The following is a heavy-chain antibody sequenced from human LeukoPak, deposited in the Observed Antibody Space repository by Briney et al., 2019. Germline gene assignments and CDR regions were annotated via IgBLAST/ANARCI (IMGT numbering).Heavy chain of an antibody. V-gene: IGHV4-4*07. J-gene: IGHJ4*02. CDR2: IHTSRRT. D-gene: IGHD6-13*01. Sequence: PSETLSLTCSVSGGPISSYYWSWIRPPAGKGLEWIGRIHTSRRTNYNPSLKSRVTMSVVPSKTQFSLKRSSGTAADTAVYYCTRDTGIAAAGLDYWGQGTLVTVSS. CDR1: GGPISSYY. CDR3: TRDTGIAAAGLDY.